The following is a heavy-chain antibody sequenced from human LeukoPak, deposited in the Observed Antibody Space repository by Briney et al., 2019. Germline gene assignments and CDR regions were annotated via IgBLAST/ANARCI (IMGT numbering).Heavy chain of an antibody. V-gene: IGHV3-21*01. CDR3: AREEVSWSGYYSRY. Sequence: GGSLRLSCAASGFTFSSYSMNWVRQAPGKGLEWVSSISSSSSYIYYADSVKGRFTISRDNAKNSLYLQMNSLRAEDTAVYYCAREEVSWSGYYSRYWGQGTLVPVSS. D-gene: IGHD3-3*01. J-gene: IGHJ4*02. CDR1: GFTFSSYS. CDR2: ISSSSSYI.